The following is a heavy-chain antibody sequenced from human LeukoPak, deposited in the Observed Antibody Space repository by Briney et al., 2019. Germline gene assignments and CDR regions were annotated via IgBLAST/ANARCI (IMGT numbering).Heavy chain of an antibody. CDR3: ARGYSSGPFDY. Sequence: SDTLSLTCTVSGGSISSYYWSWIRQPTGKALEWIGRIYTSGSTNYNPSLKSRVTMSVDTSKNQFSLKLSSVTAADTAVYYCARGYSSGPFDYWGQGTLVTVSS. D-gene: IGHD6-19*01. V-gene: IGHV4-4*07. CDR2: IYTSGST. J-gene: IGHJ4*02. CDR1: GGSISSYY.